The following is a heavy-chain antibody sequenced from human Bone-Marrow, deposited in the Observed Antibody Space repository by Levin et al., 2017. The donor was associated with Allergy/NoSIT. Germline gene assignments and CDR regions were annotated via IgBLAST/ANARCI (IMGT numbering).Heavy chain of an antibody. CDR1: GYTFTGYY. D-gene: IGHD3-9*01. J-gene: IGHJ5*02. Sequence: GESLKISCKASGYTFTGYYMHWVRQAPGQGLEWMGWINPNSGGTNYAQKFQGWVTMTRDTSISTAYMELSRLRSDDTAVYYCARGASQTYYDILTGYYHLGWGDWFDPWGQGTLVTVSS. V-gene: IGHV1-2*04. CDR3: ARGASQTYYDILTGYYHLGWGDWFDP. CDR2: INPNSGGT.